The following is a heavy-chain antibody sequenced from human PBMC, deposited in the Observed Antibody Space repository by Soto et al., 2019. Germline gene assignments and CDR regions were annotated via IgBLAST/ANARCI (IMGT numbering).Heavy chain of an antibody. J-gene: IGHJ6*02. CDR2: IYWDDDK. D-gene: IGHD2-21*02. Sequence: QITLKESGPTLVKPTQTLTLTCTFSAFSLSTGGVGVGWIRQPPGKALEWLALIYWDDDKRYSPSLRSRLTITXHXSXNXXVLTMTNMDPVDTATYYCIQSRCGGDCLQSYASYYYYGMDVWGQGTTVTVSS. CDR3: IQSRCGGDCLQSYASYYYYGMDV. CDR1: AFSLSTGGVG. V-gene: IGHV2-5*02.